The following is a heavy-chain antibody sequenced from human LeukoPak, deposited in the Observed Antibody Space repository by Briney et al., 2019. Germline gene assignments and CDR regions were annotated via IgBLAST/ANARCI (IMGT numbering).Heavy chain of an antibody. Sequence: SLRLSCAASGFTFNTYSMSWVRQAPGKGLEWVASIRSSGLYMYFADSVRGRFTISRDNAKNLLYLQMNNLRVEDTALYYCARDHGDSDHWGQGTLVTVSS. CDR1: GFTFNTYS. CDR2: IRSSGLYM. CDR3: ARDHGDSDH. V-gene: IGHV3-21*06. J-gene: IGHJ4*02. D-gene: IGHD2-21*01.